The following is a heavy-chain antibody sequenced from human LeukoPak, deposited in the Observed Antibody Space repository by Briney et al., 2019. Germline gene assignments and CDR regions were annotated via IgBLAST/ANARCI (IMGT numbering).Heavy chain of an antibody. D-gene: IGHD5-24*01. CDR3: ARDSVSPEVATIFPFDY. Sequence: PGGSLRLSCAASGFTFSSYSMNWVRQAPGRGLEWVSSISSSSSYIYYADSVKGRFTISRDNAKNSLYLQMNSLRAEDTAVYYCARDSVSPEVATIFPFDYWGQGTLVTVSS. J-gene: IGHJ4*02. CDR2: ISSSSSYI. CDR1: GFTFSSYS. V-gene: IGHV3-21*01.